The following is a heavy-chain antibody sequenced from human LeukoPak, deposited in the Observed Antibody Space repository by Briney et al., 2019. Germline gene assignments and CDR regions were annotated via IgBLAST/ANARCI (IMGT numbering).Heavy chain of an antibody. J-gene: IGHJ4*02. V-gene: IGHV4-39*02. CDR2: IYYSGSA. CDR3: AGEGSAATGPFDY. Sequence: KPSETLSLTCTVSSGSISSSTYYWDWIRQPPGKGLEWIGSIYYSGSAYYNPSLKSRVTISVDTSKNHFSLKLGSVTAADTAVYYCAGEGSAATGPFDYWGQGTLVTVSS. D-gene: IGHD6-13*01. CDR1: SGSISSSTYY.